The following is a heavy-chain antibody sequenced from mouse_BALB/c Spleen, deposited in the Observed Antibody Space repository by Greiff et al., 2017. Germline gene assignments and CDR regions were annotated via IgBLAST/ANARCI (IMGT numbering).Heavy chain of an antibody. CDR1: GYAFSSYR. J-gene: IGHJ3*01. D-gene: IGHD2-3*01. Sequence: QVQLKQSGPELVRPGSSVKISCKASGYAFSSYRMNWVKQRHGQSHEWIGQSYPGDGDTNYNGKIKGKATLTADKSSSTAYMQHNSLTSEDSAVYFYARYYDCYEGLAYWGQGTLVTVS. V-gene: IGHV1-80*01. CDR2: SYPGDGDT. CDR3: ARYYDCYEGLAY.